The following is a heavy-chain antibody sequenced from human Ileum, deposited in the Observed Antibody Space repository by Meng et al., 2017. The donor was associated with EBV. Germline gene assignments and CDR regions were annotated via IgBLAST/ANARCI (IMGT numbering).Heavy chain of an antibody. Sequence: QVQPQGSGPGLAKPSETLSLTCTVSGGSISSYYWSWIRQPPGKGLEWIGYIYYSGSTNYSPSLKSRVTISVDTSKNQFSLNLSSVTAADTAVYYCARGGWSLDYWGQGTLVTVSS. J-gene: IGHJ4*02. CDR1: GGSISSYY. V-gene: IGHV4-59*08. D-gene: IGHD2-15*01. CDR3: ARGGWSLDY. CDR2: IYYSGST.